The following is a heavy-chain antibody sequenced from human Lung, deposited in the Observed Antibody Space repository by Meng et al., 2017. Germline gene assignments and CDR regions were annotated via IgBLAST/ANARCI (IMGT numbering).Heavy chain of an antibody. CDR1: GGSISSSNYY. CDR2: IYNSGRT. CDR3: ARGQKGYFDL. Sequence: GQEEEAGPALVTPSHPLSLTCAVSGGSISSSNYYWSWIRQPPGKGLEWSGHIYNSGRTYYNPSLKSRITITVDTSKNQFSLKLSSVTAADTAVYYCARGQKGYFDLWGRGTLVTVSS. J-gene: IGHJ2*01. V-gene: IGHV4-30-4*01.